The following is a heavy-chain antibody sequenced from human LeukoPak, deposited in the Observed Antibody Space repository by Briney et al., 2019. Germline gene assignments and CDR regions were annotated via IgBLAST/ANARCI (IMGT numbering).Heavy chain of an antibody. D-gene: IGHD3-9*01. V-gene: IGHV4-34*01. CDR1: GGSFSGYY. J-gene: IGHJ6*03. CDR2: INHSGST. CDR3: ARDGLRYYDILTGPPLYYMDV. Sequence: SETLSLTCAVYGGSFSGYYWSWIRQPPGKGLEWIGEINHSGSTNYNPSLKSRVTISVDTSKNQFSLKLSSVTAADTAVYYCARDGLRYYDILTGPPLYYMDVWGKGTTVTISS.